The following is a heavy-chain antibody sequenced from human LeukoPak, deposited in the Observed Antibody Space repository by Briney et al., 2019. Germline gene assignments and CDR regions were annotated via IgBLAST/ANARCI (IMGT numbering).Heavy chain of an antibody. J-gene: IGHJ4*02. CDR3: ARDLLGNSGSYLRHPNGPPFDY. CDR1: GFTFSTYW. D-gene: IGHD1-26*01. CDR2: INSDGSST. V-gene: IGHV3-74*01. Sequence: GGSLRLSCATSGFTFSTYWMHWVRQAPGKGLVWVSRINSDGSSTSYADSVKGRFTISRDNAKNTLYLQMNSLRAEDTAVYYCARDLLGNSGSYLRHPNGPPFDYWGQGTLVTVSS.